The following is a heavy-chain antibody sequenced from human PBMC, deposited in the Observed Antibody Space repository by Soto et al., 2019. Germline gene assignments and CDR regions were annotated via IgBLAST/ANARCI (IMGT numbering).Heavy chain of an antibody. CDR1: GFTFSSYG. Sequence: QVQLVESGGGVVQPGRSLRLSCAASGFTFSSYGMHWVRQAPGKGLEWVAVISYDGSNKYYADSVKGRFTISRDNSKNTLYLPMNSLRAEDTAVYYCAKDRGGPYFDYWGQGTLVTVSS. CDR3: AKDRGGPYFDY. CDR2: ISYDGSNK. D-gene: IGHD3-16*01. V-gene: IGHV3-30*18. J-gene: IGHJ4*02.